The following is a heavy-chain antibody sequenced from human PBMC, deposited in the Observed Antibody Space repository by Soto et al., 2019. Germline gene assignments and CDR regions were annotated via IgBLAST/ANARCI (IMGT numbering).Heavy chain of an antibody. CDR3: ARSAIVLRVYASTKDWFDP. V-gene: IGHV1-2*02. D-gene: IGHD2-8*01. CDR2: INPNSGGT. Sequence: QVQLVQSGAEVKKPGASVKVSCKASGYTFTGYYIHWVRQAPGQGLEWMGWINPNSGGTNYAQKFQGRVTMTWDTSITTAYMEMSSLRYDDAAVYYCARSAIVLRVYASTKDWFDPWGQGTLVTVSS. CDR1: GYTFTGYY. J-gene: IGHJ5*02.